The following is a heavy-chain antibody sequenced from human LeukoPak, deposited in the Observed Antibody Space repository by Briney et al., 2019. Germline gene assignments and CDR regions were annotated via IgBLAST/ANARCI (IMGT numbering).Heavy chain of an antibody. CDR1: GYTFTSNY. D-gene: IGHD3-10*01. Sequence: ASVKVSCKAFGYTFTSNYMHWVRQAPGQGPEWMGVISPSGGSTTYAQKFQGRVTLTRDMSTSTDYLELSSLRSDETAVFYCASFEVGAWGQGTLVTVSS. CDR3: ASFEVGA. CDR2: ISPSGGST. V-gene: IGHV1-46*01. J-gene: IGHJ5*02.